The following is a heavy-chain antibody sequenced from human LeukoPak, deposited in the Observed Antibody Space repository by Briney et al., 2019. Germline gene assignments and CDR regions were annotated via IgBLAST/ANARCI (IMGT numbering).Heavy chain of an antibody. CDR2: IYSGGST. CDR1: GFTVSSNY. V-gene: IGHV3-66*01. Sequence: GGSLRLSCAASGFTVSSNYMSWVRQAPGKGLEWVSVIYSGGSTCYADSVKGRFTISRDNSKNTLYLQMNSLRAEDTAVYYCARAYGSGFLDYWGQGTLVTVSS. J-gene: IGHJ4*02. CDR3: ARAYGSGFLDY. D-gene: IGHD3-10*01.